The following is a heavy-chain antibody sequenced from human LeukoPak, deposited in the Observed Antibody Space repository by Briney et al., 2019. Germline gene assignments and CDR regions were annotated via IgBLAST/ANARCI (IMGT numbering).Heavy chain of an antibody. CDR3: ARGRSYYYDSTGSFDY. Sequence: PGGPLRLSCAASGFTVTSYYMSWVRQAPGKGLEWVSVIYSAGSIYYADSVKGRFTISRDNSQNTLYLQMNSLRAEDTAVYYCARGRSYYYDSTGSFDYWGQGTLVTVSS. V-gene: IGHV3-66*01. CDR1: GFTVTSYY. J-gene: IGHJ4*02. D-gene: IGHD3-22*01. CDR2: IYSAGSI.